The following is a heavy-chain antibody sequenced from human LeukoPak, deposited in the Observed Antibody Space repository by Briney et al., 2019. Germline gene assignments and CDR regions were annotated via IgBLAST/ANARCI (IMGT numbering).Heavy chain of an antibody. CDR2: IYYSGST. Sequence: SETLSLTCTVSGGSVSSGSYYWGWIRQPPGKGLEWIGYIYYSGSTNYNPSLKSRVTISVDTSKNQFSLKLSSVTAADTAVYYCARGYGFWSGFLQYYFDYWGQGTLVTVSS. J-gene: IGHJ4*02. D-gene: IGHD3-3*01. V-gene: IGHV4-61*01. CDR1: GGSVSSGSYY. CDR3: ARGYGFWSGFLQYYFDY.